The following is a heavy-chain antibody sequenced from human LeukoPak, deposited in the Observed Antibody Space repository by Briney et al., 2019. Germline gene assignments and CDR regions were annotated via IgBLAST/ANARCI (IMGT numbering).Heavy chain of an antibody. CDR2: IRYDGSNK. V-gene: IGHV3-30*02. CDR3: AKRMGPMVTTGDRPLDY. CDR1: GFTFSAYG. Sequence: GRSLRLSCAASGFTFSAYGMHWVRQAPGKGLEWVAFIRYDGSNKYYADSLRGRFTISRDDSKNTLYLQMNSLTAEDTAVYYCAKRMGPMVTTGDRPLDYWGQGILVTVSS. J-gene: IGHJ4*02. D-gene: IGHD4-17*01.